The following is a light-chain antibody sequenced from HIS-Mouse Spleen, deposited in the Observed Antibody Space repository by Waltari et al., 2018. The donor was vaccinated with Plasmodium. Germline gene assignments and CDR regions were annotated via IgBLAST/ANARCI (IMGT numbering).Light chain of an antibody. V-gene: IGLV1-51*01. CDR3: GTWDSSLSAGVV. CDR1: SSNIGNNY. Sequence: QSVLTQPPSVSAAPGQKVTIPCSGSSSNIGNNYVSWYQQLPGTAPKLLIYDNSKRPSGMPDRFAGSKSGTSATLGITGLQTGDEADYYCGTWDSSLSAGVVFGGGTKLTVL. J-gene: IGLJ2*01. CDR2: DNS.